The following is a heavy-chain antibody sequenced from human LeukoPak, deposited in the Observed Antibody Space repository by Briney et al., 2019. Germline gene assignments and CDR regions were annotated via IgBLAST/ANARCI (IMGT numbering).Heavy chain of an antibody. CDR1: GFTFSRYA. J-gene: IGHJ6*03. CDR2: ISTTSSSSYI. V-gene: IGHV3-21*01. Sequence: GGSLRLSCAASGFTFSRYAMNWVRQAPGKGLEWVSSISTTSSSSYIHYADSMKGRFTISRDNAKSSLYPQMNSLRAEDTAVYYCARVMAGYSYMDVWGKGTTVTVSS. D-gene: IGHD3-10*01. CDR3: ARVMAGYSYMDV.